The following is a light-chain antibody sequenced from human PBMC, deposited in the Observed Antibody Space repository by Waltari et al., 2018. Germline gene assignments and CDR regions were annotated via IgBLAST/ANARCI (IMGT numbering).Light chain of an antibody. J-gene: IGKJ1*01. CDR3: QHHFRLPAT. Sequence: IMLTQSPGTLSLSPGERATLPCRASQRISRYLAWYQQKPGQAPRLLIYGASTRATGIPDRFSGSGSGTDFSLTISGLEPEDSAVYYCQHHFRLPATFGQGTKVEIK. CDR1: QRISRY. V-gene: IGKV3-20*01. CDR2: GAS.